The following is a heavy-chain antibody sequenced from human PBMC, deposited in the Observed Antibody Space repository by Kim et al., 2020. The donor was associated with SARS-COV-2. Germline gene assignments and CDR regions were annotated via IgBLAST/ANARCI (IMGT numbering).Heavy chain of an antibody. D-gene: IGHD2-21*01. Sequence: STNDNHSLKSRVTISVDTSKNQFSLKLSSVTAADTAVYYCARSALFRTFDIWGQGTMVTVSS. CDR2: ST. CDR3: ARSALFRTFDI. J-gene: IGHJ3*02. V-gene: IGHV4-4*09.